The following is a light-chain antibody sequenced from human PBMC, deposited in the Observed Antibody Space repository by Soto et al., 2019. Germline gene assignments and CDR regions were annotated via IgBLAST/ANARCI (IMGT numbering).Light chain of an antibody. CDR3: QQRSNWPRT. Sequence: MVMTQSPGILSVSLGERATLSCRASQSVGSLLAWYQQKPGQAPRLLIYDASTRATGIPARFSGSGSGTDFTLTISSLEPEDFAVYYCQQRSNWPRTFGQGTKVDI. V-gene: IGKV3-11*01. CDR1: QSVGSL. J-gene: IGKJ1*01. CDR2: DAS.